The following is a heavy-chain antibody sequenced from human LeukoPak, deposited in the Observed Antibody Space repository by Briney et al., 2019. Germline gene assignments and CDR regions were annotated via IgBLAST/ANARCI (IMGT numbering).Heavy chain of an antibody. CDR1: GFTFSTYW. J-gene: IGHJ4*02. V-gene: IGHV3-53*01. CDR2: IYSGGST. D-gene: IGHD6-13*01. Sequence: GGSLRLSCAASGFTFSTYWMSWVRQAPGKGLEWVSVIYSGGSTYYADSVKGRFTISRDNSKNTLYLQMNSLRAEDTAVYYCARDLGAAAGTDYWGQGTLVTVSS. CDR3: ARDLGAAAGTDY.